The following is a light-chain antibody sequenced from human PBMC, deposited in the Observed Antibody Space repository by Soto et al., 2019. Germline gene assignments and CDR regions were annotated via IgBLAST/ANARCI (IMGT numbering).Light chain of an antibody. CDR3: QSYDSSLSIYV. Sequence: QSALTQPPSVSGAPGQRVIIFCTGSSSDIGAGYDVHWYQHLPGRAPKLLIYGNSHRPSGVPDRFSGSKSATSASLAITGLQAEDEADYFCQSYDSSLSIYVFGTGTKVTVL. CDR1: SSDIGAGYD. J-gene: IGLJ1*01. V-gene: IGLV1-40*01. CDR2: GNS.